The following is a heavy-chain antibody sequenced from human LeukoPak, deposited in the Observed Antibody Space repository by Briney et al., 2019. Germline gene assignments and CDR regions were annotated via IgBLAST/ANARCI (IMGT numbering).Heavy chain of an antibody. CDR3: ARRGSGYEA. D-gene: IGHD5-12*01. CDR2: MYPADSDT. CDR1: GYIFTNYW. Sequence: GESLKISCKGSGYIFTNYWIAWVRQMPGKGLELMGIMYPADSDTRYSPSFQGQVTISADKSISTAYLQWSSLQASDTAMYYCARRGSGYEAWGQGTLVTVSS. V-gene: IGHV5-51*01. J-gene: IGHJ5*02.